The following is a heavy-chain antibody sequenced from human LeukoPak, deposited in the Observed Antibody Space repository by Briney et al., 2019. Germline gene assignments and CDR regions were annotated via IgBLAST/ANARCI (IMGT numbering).Heavy chain of an antibody. V-gene: IGHV3-23*01. CDR1: GFTFSSYG. D-gene: IGHD3-22*01. J-gene: IGHJ4*02. Sequence: GGSLRLSCAASGFTFSSYGMSWVRQAPGKGLEWVSAISGSGGSTYYADSVKGRFTISRDNFKNTLYLQMNSLRAEDTAVYYCAKQYYYDSSGYFGYFDYWGQGTLVTVSS. CDR3: AKQYYYDSSGYFGYFDY. CDR2: ISGSGGST.